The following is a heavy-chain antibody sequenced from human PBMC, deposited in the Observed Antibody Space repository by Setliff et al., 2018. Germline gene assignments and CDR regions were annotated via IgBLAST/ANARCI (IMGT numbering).Heavy chain of an antibody. CDR1: GFTFSTYS. V-gene: IGHV3-23*01. CDR2: ISGDSEYI. CDR3: VNHNPARRSPAGTALDS. Sequence: GSLSLSCAASGFTFSTYSMSWVRQAPGKGLEWVSAISGDSEYIYYRDSVKGRFTISRANSKNTLYLQMNNLRVEDTARYYCVNHNPARRSPAGTALDSWGQGTLVTVSS. D-gene: IGHD6-19*01. J-gene: IGHJ4*02.